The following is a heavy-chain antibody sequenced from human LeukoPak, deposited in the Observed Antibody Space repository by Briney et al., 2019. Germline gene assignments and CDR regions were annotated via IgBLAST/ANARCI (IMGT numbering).Heavy chain of an antibody. Sequence: GGSLRLSCAASRFTLSTYWMSWVRQAPGKGLEWVAHIKQDGSQEYYVDSVKGRFTISRDSAKNSLYLQMNSLRAEDTAVYFCASQYTSSRIFDDWGQGTLVTVSS. CDR1: RFTLSTYW. CDR2: IKQDGSQE. D-gene: IGHD6-13*01. J-gene: IGHJ4*02. V-gene: IGHV3-7*01. CDR3: ASQYTSSRIFDD.